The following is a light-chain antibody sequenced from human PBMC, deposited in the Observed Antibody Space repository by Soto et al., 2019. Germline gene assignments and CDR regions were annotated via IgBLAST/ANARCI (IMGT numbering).Light chain of an antibody. CDR3: KSYTTTSTYV. J-gene: IGLJ1*01. Sequence: QSALTQPASVSGSPGQSIAISCTGTSSDVGAYNYVSWYQQPPGKAPKLMIYDVSNRPSGVSDRFSGSKSGNTASLTISGLQTEDEADYYCKSYTTTSTYVFGTGTKLTVL. CDR2: DVS. CDR1: SSDVGAYNY. V-gene: IGLV2-14*01.